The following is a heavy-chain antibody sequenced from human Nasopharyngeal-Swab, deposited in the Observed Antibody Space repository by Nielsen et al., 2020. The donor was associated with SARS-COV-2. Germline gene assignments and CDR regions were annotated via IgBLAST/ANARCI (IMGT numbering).Heavy chain of an antibody. J-gene: IGHJ6*01. Sequence: ASVKVSCKVSGYTLTELSMHWVRQAPGKGLEWMGCFDPEDGETIYAQKFQGRVTMTEDTSTDTAYMELSSLRSEDTAVYYCATGLIVVVPAAMDVWGQGTTGNVSS. D-gene: IGHD2-2*01. CDR2: FDPEDGET. CDR1: GYTLTELS. V-gene: IGHV1-24*01. CDR3: ATGLIVVVPAAMDV.